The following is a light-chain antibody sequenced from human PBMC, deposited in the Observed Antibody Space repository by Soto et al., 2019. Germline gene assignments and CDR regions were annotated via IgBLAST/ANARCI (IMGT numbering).Light chain of an antibody. J-gene: IGLJ3*02. V-gene: IGLV1-40*01. CDR1: TSNIGTGYD. CDR2: GNS. Sequence: QAVVTQPPSVSGAPGQRDTISCTGSTSNIGTGYDVHWYQQLPGTAPKLLIYGNSKRPSGVPDRISGSKSGSSASLAITGLQADDEADYYCQSYDMSLSGWVFGGGTQLTVL. CDR3: QSYDMSLSGWV.